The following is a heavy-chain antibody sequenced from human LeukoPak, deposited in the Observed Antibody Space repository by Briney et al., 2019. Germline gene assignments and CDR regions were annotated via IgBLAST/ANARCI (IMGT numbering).Heavy chain of an antibody. V-gene: IGHV3-23*01. CDR1: GLSFSFYG. Sequence: GTLRLSCAAAGLSFSFYGMNWVRQAPGKGLEWVSAISGSGGSTYYADSVKGRFTSSRDNSKNTLYLQMHSLRAEDTAVYYCAKVNYYDSSGSRGYYFDYWGQGTLVTVSS. J-gene: IGHJ4*02. D-gene: IGHD3-22*01. CDR3: AKVNYYDSSGSRGYYFDY. CDR2: ISGSGGST.